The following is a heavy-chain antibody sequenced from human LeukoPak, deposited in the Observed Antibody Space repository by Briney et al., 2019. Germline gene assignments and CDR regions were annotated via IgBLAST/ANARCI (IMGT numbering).Heavy chain of an antibody. V-gene: IGHV3-74*01. D-gene: IGHD2-2*01. CDR3: ARASSASWHYFDD. J-gene: IGHJ4*02. CDR1: GFTFSSYW. Sequence: GGSLRLSCAASGFTFSSYWMHWVCQAPGKGLVWVSRINSDASSRSYVDSVKGRFTISRDNAKNTLYLQMNTERAEDTAVYYCARASSASWHYFDDWGQGTLVTVSS. CDR2: INSDASSR.